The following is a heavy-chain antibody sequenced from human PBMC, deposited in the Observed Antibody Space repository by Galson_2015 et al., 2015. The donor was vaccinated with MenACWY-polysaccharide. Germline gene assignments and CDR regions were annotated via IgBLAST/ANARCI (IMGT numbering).Heavy chain of an antibody. CDR1: GGSISSYY. Sequence: LSLTCTVSGGSISSYYWHWNRQPPGKGLEWVGHINYSGSTNHNPSLKSRVTMSVDTSKNQFSLNLTSVTDADTAVYYCARAIAVAGQRRDFDLWGRGTLVTVSS. V-gene: IGHV4-59*01. CDR2: INYSGST. D-gene: IGHD6-19*01. CDR3: ARAIAVAGQRRDFDL. J-gene: IGHJ2*01.